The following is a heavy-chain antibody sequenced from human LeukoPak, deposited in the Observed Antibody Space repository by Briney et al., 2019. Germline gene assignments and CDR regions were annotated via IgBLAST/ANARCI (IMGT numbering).Heavy chain of an antibody. Sequence: SETLSLTCTVSGGSISSYYWSWIRQPPGKGLEWIGSIYHSGSTYYNPSLKSRVTISVDTSKNQFSLKLNSVTAADTAVYYCARALYWSSWTLVFDYWGQGTLVTVSS. J-gene: IGHJ4*02. CDR2: IYHSGST. D-gene: IGHD6-13*01. V-gene: IGHV4-59*08. CDR3: ARALYWSSWTLVFDY. CDR1: GGSISSYY.